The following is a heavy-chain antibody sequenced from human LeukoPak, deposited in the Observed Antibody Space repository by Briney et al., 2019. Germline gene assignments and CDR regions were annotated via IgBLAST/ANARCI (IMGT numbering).Heavy chain of an antibody. CDR2: IKPSGGGI. CDR1: GYTFTSYY. CDR3: ARESRGPYHYYYYGMDV. J-gene: IGHJ6*02. V-gene: IGHV1-46*01. Sequence: ASVKVSCKASGYTFTSYYMHWVRQAPGQGLEWMGIIKPSGGGISDAQKFQGRVTMTRDTCTSTVYMALRSLRSEDTAVYYCARESRGPYHYYYYGMDVWGQGTTVTVSS.